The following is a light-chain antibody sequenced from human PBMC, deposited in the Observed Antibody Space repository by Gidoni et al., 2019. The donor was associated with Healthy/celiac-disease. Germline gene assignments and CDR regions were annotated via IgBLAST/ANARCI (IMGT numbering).Light chain of an antibody. CDR1: SGSVSTSSY. CDR3: VLYMGSGIWV. CDR2: STN. V-gene: IGLV8-61*01. J-gene: IGLJ3*02. Sequence: TVVTQEPSFSVSPGGTVTLTCGLSSGSVSTSSYPSWYQQTHGQAPRTLIYSTNTRSSGVPDRFSGSILGNKAALTITGAQADYESDYYCVLYMGSGIWVFGGGTKLTVL.